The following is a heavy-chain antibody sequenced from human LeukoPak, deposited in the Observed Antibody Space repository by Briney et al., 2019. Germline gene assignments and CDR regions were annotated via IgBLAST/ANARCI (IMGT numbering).Heavy chain of an antibody. D-gene: IGHD3-10*01. CDR3: ARDSPDYYGSGKTYYYYGMDV. Sequence: PGGSLRLSCAASGFTVSSNYMSWVRQAPGKGLEWVSVIYSGGSTYYADSVKGRFTISRDNSKNRLYLQMNSLRAEDTAVYYCARDSPDYYGSGKTYYYYGMDVWGQGTTVTVSS. CDR2: IYSGGST. V-gene: IGHV3-66*01. CDR1: GFTVSSNY. J-gene: IGHJ6*02.